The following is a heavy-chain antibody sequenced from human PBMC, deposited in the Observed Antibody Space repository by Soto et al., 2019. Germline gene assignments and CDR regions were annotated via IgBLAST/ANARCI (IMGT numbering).Heavy chain of an antibody. CDR1: GFTFSSYS. D-gene: IGHD3-3*01. V-gene: IGHV3-21*01. CDR2: ISSSSSYI. J-gene: IGHJ4*02. Sequence: GGSLRLSCAASGFTFSSYSMNWVRQAPGKGLEWVSSISSSSSYIYYADSVKGRFTISRDNAKNSLYLQMNSLRAEDTAVYYCARDVRDYDFWSGYSKPFDYWGQGTLVTVSS. CDR3: ARDVRDYDFWSGYSKPFDY.